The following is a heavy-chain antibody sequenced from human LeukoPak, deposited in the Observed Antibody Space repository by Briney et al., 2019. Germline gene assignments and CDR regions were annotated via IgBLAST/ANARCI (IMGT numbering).Heavy chain of an antibody. CDR3: ARRTIAAAGSDFDY. CDR2: MNPNSGNT. V-gene: IGHV1-8*01. CDR1: GYTFTSYD. D-gene: IGHD6-13*01. Sequence: GASVKVSCTASGYTFTSYDINWVRQAPGQGLEWMGWMNPNSGNTGYAQKFQGRVTMTRNTSISTAYMELSSLRSEDTAVYYCARRTIAAAGSDFDYWGQGTLVTVSP. J-gene: IGHJ4*02.